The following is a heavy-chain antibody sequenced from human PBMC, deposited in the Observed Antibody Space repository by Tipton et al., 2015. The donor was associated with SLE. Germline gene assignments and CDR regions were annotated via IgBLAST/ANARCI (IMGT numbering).Heavy chain of an antibody. J-gene: IGHJ4*02. CDR3: ARDRSSVSD. V-gene: IGHV4-38-2*02. D-gene: IGHD5/OR15-5a*01. CDR1: GYFLGSGYF. Sequence: TLSLTCAVSGYFLGSGYFWGWIRQPPGKGLEWVGIAYHSGSTYYNPSLESLVTISIDTSKNQFSLKLTSVTAADTAVYFCARDRSSVSDWGQGTQVIVSP. CDR2: AYHSGST.